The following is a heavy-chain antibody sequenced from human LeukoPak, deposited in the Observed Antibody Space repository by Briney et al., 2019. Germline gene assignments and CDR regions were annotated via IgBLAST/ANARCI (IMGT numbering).Heavy chain of an antibody. V-gene: IGHV4-34*01. CDR3: ARINMITFGGVTRSYYYYGMDV. CDR2: INHSGST. D-gene: IGHD3-16*01. CDR1: GGSFSGYY. J-gene: IGHJ6*04. Sequence: SQTMSLTCALYGGSFSGYYWSWIRQPPGKGLEWIGEINHSGSTNFNTCLRSRVTISVDTSKNQFSLKLSSVTAADTAVYYCARINMITFGGVTRSYYYYGMDVWGKGTTVTVSS.